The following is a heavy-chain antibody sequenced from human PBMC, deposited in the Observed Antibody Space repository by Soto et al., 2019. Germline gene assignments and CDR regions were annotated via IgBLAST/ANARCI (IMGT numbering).Heavy chain of an antibody. V-gene: IGHV3-23*01. D-gene: IGHD6-13*01. CDR3: AKNHLYGTSWYGVSDY. J-gene: IGHJ4*02. CDR1: GFTFRNFA. Sequence: EVQLLESGGGSVQPGGSLRLSCAASGFTFRNFAMNWVRQAPGKGLEWVSSITSRGSTFYVDSVKGRFTIARDNSTDTLYLQMCSLRAEDTAVYYCAKNHLYGTSWYGVSDYWGQGSLVTVSS. CDR2: ITSRGST.